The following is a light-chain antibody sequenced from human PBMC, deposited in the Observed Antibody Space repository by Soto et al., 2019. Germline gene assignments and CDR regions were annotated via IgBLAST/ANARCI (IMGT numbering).Light chain of an antibody. V-gene: IGKV3-15*01. CDR1: QSVSSN. J-gene: IGKJ5*01. CDR2: GAS. Sequence: EIVMTQSPATLSVSPGERATLSCRASQSVSSNLVWYQQKPGQAPRLLIYGASTRATGISARFSGRGSGTEFTLTISSLQSEDFAVYHCQQYNNWPPITFGQGTRLEIK. CDR3: QQYNNWPPIT.